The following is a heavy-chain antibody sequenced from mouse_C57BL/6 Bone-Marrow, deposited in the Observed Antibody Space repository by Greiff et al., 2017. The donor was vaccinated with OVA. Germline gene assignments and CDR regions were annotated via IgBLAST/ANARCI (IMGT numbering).Heavy chain of an antibody. CDR1: GYTFTDYY. D-gene: IGHD1-1*01. J-gene: IGHJ2*01. V-gene: IGHV1-76*01. Sequence: QVQLKESGAELVRPGASVKLSCKASGYTFTDYYINWVQQRPGQGLEWIARIYPGSGNTYYNEKFKGKATLTAEKSSSTAYMQLSSLTSEDSAVYFCAREDYYRNYFDYWGQGTTLTVSS. CDR3: AREDYYRNYFDY. CDR2: IYPGSGNT.